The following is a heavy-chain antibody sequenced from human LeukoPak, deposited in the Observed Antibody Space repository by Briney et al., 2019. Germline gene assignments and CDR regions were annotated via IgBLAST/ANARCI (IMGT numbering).Heavy chain of an antibody. J-gene: IGHJ4*02. V-gene: IGHV3-23*01. Sequence: GGSLRLSCAASGFTFSSYAMSWVRQAPGKGLEWVSAISGSGGSTYYADSVKGRFTISRDNSKNTLYLQMNSLRAEDTAVYYLXXPXXLTVTTTPRDYWGQGTLVTVSS. CDR2: ISGSGGST. D-gene: IGHD4-17*01. CDR3: XXPXXLTVTTTPRDY. CDR1: GFTFSSYA.